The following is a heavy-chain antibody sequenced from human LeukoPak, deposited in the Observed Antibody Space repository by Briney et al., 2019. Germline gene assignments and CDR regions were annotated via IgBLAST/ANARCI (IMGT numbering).Heavy chain of an antibody. Sequence: PSDTLSLTCTVSGASVSSISYDWGWIRQSPGKGLEWIGSLYSTGSTYYNPSLNNRVTLSVDTSENQFSLRLTSVTARDTAMYYCARGVMGEFDYWGQGTLVTVSS. CDR1: GASVSSISYD. V-gene: IGHV4-39*01. J-gene: IGHJ4*02. CDR2: LYSTGST. D-gene: IGHD3-16*01. CDR3: ARGVMGEFDY.